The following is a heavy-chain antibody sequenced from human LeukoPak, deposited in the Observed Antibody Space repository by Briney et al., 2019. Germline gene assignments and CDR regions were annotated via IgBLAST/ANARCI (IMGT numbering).Heavy chain of an antibody. CDR3: ARDPVDLVPAAIHVYYYYYGMDV. D-gene: IGHD2-2*02. CDR1: GFTFSSYA. CDR2: ISYDGSNK. J-gene: IGHJ6*02. Sequence: HTGGSLRLSYAASGFTFSSYAMHWVRQAPGKGLEWVAVISYDGSNKYYADSVKGRFTISRDNSKNTLYLQMNSLRAEDTAVYYCARDPVDLVPAAIHVYYYYYGMDVWGQGTTVTVSS. V-gene: IGHV3-30*04.